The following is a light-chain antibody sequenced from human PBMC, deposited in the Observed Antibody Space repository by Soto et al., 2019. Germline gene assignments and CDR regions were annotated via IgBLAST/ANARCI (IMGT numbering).Light chain of an antibody. CDR1: QSVSSSH. CDR2: GAS. V-gene: IGKV3-20*01. Sequence: EFVLTQSPGTLSLSPGERATLSCRTSQSVSSSHLAWYQQKPGQAPRLLIYGASSRATGIPDRFSGSGSGTDFTLTISRLEPEDFAVYYCQQYGSSPPMCTFGQGTKLEIK. CDR3: QQYGSSPPMCT. J-gene: IGKJ2*02.